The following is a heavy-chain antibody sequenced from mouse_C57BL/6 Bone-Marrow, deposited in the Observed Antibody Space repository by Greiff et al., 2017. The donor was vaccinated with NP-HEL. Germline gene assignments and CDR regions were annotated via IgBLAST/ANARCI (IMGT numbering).Heavy chain of an antibody. D-gene: IGHD1-1*01. CDR2: IYPGDGDT. Sequence: VQLKQSGPELVKPGASVKISCKASGYAFSSSWMNWVKQRPGQGLEWIGRIYPGDGDTNYNGKFKGKATLTADKSSSTAYMQLSSLTSEDSAVYFCAKDIATARGFAYWGQGTLVTVSA. J-gene: IGHJ3*01. CDR1: GYAFSSSW. CDR3: AKDIATARGFAY. V-gene: IGHV1-82*01.